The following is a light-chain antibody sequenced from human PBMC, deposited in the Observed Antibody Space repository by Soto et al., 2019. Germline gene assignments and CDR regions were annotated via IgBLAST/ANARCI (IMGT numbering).Light chain of an antibody. CDR3: QQSYSTPFD. V-gene: IGKV1-39*01. Sequence: DIQMTQSPSSLSASVGERVTITCRASQSISSYLNWYQQKPGKAPKLLIYAASSLQSGVPSRFSGSGSGTDFTLTISSLQPEDFATYYCQQSYSTPFDFGQGTRLEIK. CDR1: QSISSY. J-gene: IGKJ5*01. CDR2: AAS.